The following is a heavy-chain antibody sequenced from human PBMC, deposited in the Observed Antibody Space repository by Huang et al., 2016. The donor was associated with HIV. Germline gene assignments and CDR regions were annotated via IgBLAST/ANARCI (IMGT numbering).Heavy chain of an antibody. D-gene: IGHD2-21*01. V-gene: IGHV3-9*01. CDR2: TSFGRWPV. CDR1: GFAFSAYS. J-gene: IGHJ6*04. CDR3: AKGIIKKGLTYVDGFAPHTLYLYSGMDV. Sequence: VESGGGVVQPGKSLRLSCKASGFAFSAYSMYWVRQAPGTGSELVAVTSFGRWPVDDKDSVRGRFTVSRDNSKNSVFLDLANVKVYDTAMYYCAKGIIKKGLTYVDGFAPHTLYLYSGMDVWGKGTPVIVSS.